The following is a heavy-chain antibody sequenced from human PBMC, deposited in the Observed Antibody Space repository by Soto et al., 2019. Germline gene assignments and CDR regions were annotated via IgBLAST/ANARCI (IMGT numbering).Heavy chain of an antibody. V-gene: IGHV3-7*03. Sequence: GGSLRLSCAASGFTFSSYWMSWVRQAPGKGLEWVANIKQDGSEKYYVDSVKGRFTISRDNAKNSLYLQMNSLRAEDTAVYYCERNPIGPMVYAAHYYGLDVWGQGTTVTVSS. CDR2: IKQDGSEK. D-gene: IGHD2-8*01. CDR3: ERNPIGPMVYAAHYYGLDV. CDR1: GFTFSSYW. J-gene: IGHJ6*02.